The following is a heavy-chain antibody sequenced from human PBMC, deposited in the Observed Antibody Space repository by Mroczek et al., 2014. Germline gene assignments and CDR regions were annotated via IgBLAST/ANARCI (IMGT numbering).Heavy chain of an antibody. CDR2: IYSGGST. J-gene: IGHJ4*02. CDR1: GFTVSSNY. CDR3: ARGSYGSGSYYFDY. Sequence: ESGGGLIQPGGSLRLSCAASGFTVSSNYMSWVRQAPGKGLEWVSVIYSGGSTYYADSVKGRFTISRDNSKNTLYLQMNSLRAEDTAVYYCARGSYGSGSYYFDYWGQGTLVTVSS. D-gene: IGHD3-10*01. V-gene: IGHV3-53*01.